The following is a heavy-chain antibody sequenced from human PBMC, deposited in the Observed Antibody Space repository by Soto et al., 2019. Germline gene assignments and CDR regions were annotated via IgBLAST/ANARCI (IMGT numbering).Heavy chain of an antibody. D-gene: IGHD1-1*01. CDR3: VRSGTASA. CDR1: GFTFSAYW. V-gene: IGHV3-7*01. CDR2: INEDASKI. Sequence: EVQLVESGGGLVQPGGSLRLSCSASGFTFSAYWMNWIRQAPGKGLEWVANINEDASKIFYVDSVKGRFTISRDNAKNSLSVQMNSLRGDDTAVYYCVRSGTASAWGQGTLVTVSS. J-gene: IGHJ5*02.